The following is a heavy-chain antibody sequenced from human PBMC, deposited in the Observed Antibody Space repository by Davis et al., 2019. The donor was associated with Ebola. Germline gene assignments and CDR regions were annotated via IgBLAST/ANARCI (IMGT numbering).Heavy chain of an antibody. J-gene: IGHJ5*02. CDR1: GRSFSGYY. CDR3: ARGRGSGWSFWFDP. CDR2: INHSGST. V-gene: IGHV4-34*01. Sequence: MPSETLSLTCAVYGRSFSGYYWRWIRQPPGKGLEWIGEINHSGSTNYNPSLKSRVTISVDTSKNQFSLKLSSVTAADTAVYYCARGRGSGWSFWFDPWGQGTLVTVSS. D-gene: IGHD6-19*01.